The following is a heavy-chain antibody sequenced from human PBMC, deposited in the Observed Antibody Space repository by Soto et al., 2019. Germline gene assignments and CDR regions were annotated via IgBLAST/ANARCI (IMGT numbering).Heavy chain of an antibody. Sequence: QAGGSLRLSCAASGFTFSSYGMHWVRQAPGKGLEWVAVIWYDGSNKYYADSVKGRFTISRDNSKNTLYLQMNSLRAEDTAVYYCARDYDFWSGPYRHGMDVWGQGTTVTVSS. CDR3: ARDYDFWSGPYRHGMDV. CDR1: GFTFSSYG. J-gene: IGHJ6*02. V-gene: IGHV3-33*01. CDR2: IWYDGSNK. D-gene: IGHD3-3*01.